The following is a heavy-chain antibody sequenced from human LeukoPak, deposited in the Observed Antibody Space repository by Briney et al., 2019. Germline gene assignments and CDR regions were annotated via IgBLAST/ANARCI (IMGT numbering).Heavy chain of an antibody. J-gene: IGHJ4*02. CDR2: MRYDGTDE. Sequence: GGSLRLSCAASGFTFSTYGMHWVRQAPGKGLEWVTLMRYDGTDEYYADSVKGRFTISRDNSKGTLFLQMSSLRPEDTAVYYCATDLSKHSSGWSFDSWGQGTLVTVSS. D-gene: IGHD6-19*01. CDR1: GFTFSTYG. CDR3: ATDLSKHSSGWSFDS. V-gene: IGHV3-30*02.